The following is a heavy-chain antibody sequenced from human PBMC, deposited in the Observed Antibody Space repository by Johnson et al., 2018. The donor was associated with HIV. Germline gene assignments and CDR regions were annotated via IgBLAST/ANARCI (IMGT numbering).Heavy chain of an antibody. CDR2: INSDGSST. J-gene: IGHJ3*02. V-gene: IGHV3-74*02. CDR1: GFTFSSHW. D-gene: IGHD6-13*01. CDR3: ARARAGDAFDI. Sequence: VQLVESGGGVVQPGRSLRLSCAASGFTFSSHWMHCVRQAPGKGLVWVSRINSDGSSTSYADSVKGRFIISRDNAKNTLYLQMNILRAEDTAVYYCARARAGDAFDIWGQGTMVTVSS.